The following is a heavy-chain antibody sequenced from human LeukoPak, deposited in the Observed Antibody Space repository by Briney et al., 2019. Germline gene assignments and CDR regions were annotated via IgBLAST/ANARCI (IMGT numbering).Heavy chain of an antibody. CDR3: ARGSAGIALGGPYWFDT. D-gene: IGHD6-19*01. CDR2: ISSSGSTI. Sequence: PGGSLRLSCAVSGFTFSSYEMKWVRQAPGKGLEWVSYISSSGSTIYYADSVKGRFTISRDNAKNSLYLQMNSLRAEDTSLYYCARGSAGIALGGPYWFDTWGQGTLVTVSS. J-gene: IGHJ5*02. CDR1: GFTFSSYE. V-gene: IGHV3-48*03.